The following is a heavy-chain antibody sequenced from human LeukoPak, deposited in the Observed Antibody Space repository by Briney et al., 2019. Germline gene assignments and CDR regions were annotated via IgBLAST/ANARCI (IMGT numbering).Heavy chain of an antibody. V-gene: IGHV1-69*13. CDR2: IIPILGRA. CDR1: GGTFSSYA. Sequence: VASVTVSCKASGGTFSSYAISWVRQAPGQGLEWMGGIIPILGRANYAQKFQGRVTITADESTSTAYMELSSLRSEDTAVYYCARTPRGDYDFWSGYYQNYYYYYMDVWGKGTTVTVSS. CDR3: ARTPRGDYDFWSGYYQNYYYYYMDV. D-gene: IGHD3-3*01. J-gene: IGHJ6*03.